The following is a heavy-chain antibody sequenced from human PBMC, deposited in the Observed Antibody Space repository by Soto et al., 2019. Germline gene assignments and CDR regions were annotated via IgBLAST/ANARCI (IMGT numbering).Heavy chain of an antibody. D-gene: IGHD2-15*01. CDR2: IIPIFGTA. CDR3: ASPDFYCSGGSCYYQLDY. V-gene: IGHV1-69*12. Sequence: QVQLVQSGAEVKKPGSSVKVSCKASGGTFSSYAISWVRQAPGQGLEWMGGIIPIFGTANYAQKFQGRVTRPADXXKXTXXIELSSLSSEDTAVYYCASPDFYCSGGSCYYQLDYWGQGTLVTVSS. CDR1: GGTFSSYA. J-gene: IGHJ4*02.